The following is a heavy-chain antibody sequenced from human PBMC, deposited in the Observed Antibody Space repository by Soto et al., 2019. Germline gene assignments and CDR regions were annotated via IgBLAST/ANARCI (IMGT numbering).Heavy chain of an antibody. Sequence: QVQLQRWGAGLLRPSETLSLTCAVYGGSFRGYYWTWLRQSPGGGLEWIGEINHSGSRKSSPSLTSRLTISVDTSRTQFSMKLTSVTAADAAVYYCARGRGFMSRNALDLWGQGTMVIVSS. V-gene: IGHV4-34*01. CDR1: GGSFRGYY. J-gene: IGHJ3*01. CDR3: ARGRGFMSRNALDL. CDR2: INHSGSR.